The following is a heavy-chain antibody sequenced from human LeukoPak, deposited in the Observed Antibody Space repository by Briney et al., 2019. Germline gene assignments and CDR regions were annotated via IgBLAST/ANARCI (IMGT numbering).Heavy chain of an antibody. CDR1: GFTFSSYS. J-gene: IGHJ3*02. D-gene: IGHD3-10*01. Sequence: GGSLRLSCAASGFTFSSYSMNWVRQAPGKGLEWVSSISSSSSYIYYADSVKGRFTISRDNAKNSLYLQMNSLRAEDTAVYYCARDLLHYYGSGSYYSAFDIWGQGTMVTVSS. V-gene: IGHV3-21*01. CDR2: ISSSSSYI. CDR3: ARDLLHYYGSGSYYSAFDI.